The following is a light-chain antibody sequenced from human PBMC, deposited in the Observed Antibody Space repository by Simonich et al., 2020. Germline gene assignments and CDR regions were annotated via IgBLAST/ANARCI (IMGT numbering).Light chain of an antibody. CDR3: QQYNNWPLWT. CDR2: GAS. CDR1: QSVSSN. V-gene: IGKV3-15*01. Sequence: EIVMTQSPATLSVSPGERATLSCRARQSVSSNFAWYQQKHGQAPRLLIYGASTRATGIPARFSGSGSGTEFTLTISSLQSEDCAVYYCQQYNNWPLWTFGQGTKVEIK. J-gene: IGKJ1*01.